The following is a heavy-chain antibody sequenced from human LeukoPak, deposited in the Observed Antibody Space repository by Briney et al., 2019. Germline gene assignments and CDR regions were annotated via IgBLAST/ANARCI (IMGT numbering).Heavy chain of an antibody. CDR2: INWNGGST. CDR3: ARDPPTGYSSGWYFDY. CDR1: GFAFDDYG. J-gene: IGHJ4*02. Sequence: GGSLRLSCAASGFAFDDYGMSWVRQAPGKGLEWVSGINWNGGSTGYADSVKGRFTISRDNAKNSLYLQMNSLRAEDTALYYCARDPPTGYSSGWYFDYWGQGTLVTVSS. V-gene: IGHV3-20*04. D-gene: IGHD6-19*01.